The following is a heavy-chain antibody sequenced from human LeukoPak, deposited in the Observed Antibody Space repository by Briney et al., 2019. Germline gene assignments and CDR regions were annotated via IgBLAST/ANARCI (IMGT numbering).Heavy chain of an antibody. CDR3: ARGAGGADFPFDY. V-gene: IGHV4-34*01. D-gene: IGHD1-1*01. Sequence: LSLTCAVYGGSFSGYYWSWIRQAPGKGLEWIGEINHSGSTNYNPSLKSRVTISVDTSKNQFSLKLSSVTAADTAVYYCARGAGGADFPFDYWGPGNLGSVSS. CDR1: GGSFSGYY. CDR2: INHSGST. J-gene: IGHJ4*02.